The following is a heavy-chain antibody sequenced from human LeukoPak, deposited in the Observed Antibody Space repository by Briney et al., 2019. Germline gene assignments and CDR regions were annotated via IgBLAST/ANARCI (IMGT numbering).Heavy chain of an antibody. V-gene: IGHV3-53*01. CDR3: ARDHLGAIDY. CDR2: IYSDGST. D-gene: IGHD1-26*01. CDR1: GFTVSSNY. Sequence: GGSLRLSCAASGFTVSSNYMSWVRQAPGKGLEWVSVIYSDGSTHYADSVKGRFIISRDNSKNTLYLQMDSLRAEDTAVYYCARDHLGAIDYWGQGTLVTVSS. J-gene: IGHJ4*02.